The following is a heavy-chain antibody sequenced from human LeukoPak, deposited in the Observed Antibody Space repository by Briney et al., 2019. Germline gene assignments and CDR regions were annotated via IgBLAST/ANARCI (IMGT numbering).Heavy chain of an antibody. CDR2: MKSKADGGTT. CDR1: GFTFSNAW. D-gene: IGHD3-22*01. Sequence: GVTLRLSCAASGFTFSNAWMNWVRQAPGMGLKWVGRMKSKADGGTTDYAAPVKGRFSISRDDSKNVLYLQMNSLKTEDTAVYYCATASRGYVDYWGQGTLVTVSS. CDR3: ATASRGYVDY. V-gene: IGHV3-15*07. J-gene: IGHJ4*02.